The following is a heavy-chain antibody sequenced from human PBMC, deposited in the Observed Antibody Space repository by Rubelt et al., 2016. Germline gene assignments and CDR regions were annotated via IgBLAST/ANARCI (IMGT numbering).Heavy chain of an antibody. J-gene: IGHJ5*02. V-gene: IGHV5-51*01. Sequence: VQLVHSGAEVKKPGESLKISCTGSGYSFTSYWIGWVRQMPGKGLEWMGFIYPGDSATRYSPSFQGQVTISADKSISTAYLQWSSLKASETAMYYCARHAGDGGNSEDWFDPWGQGTLVTVSS. D-gene: IGHD4-23*01. CDR1: GYSFTSYW. CDR3: ARHAGDGGNSEDWFDP. CDR2: IYPGDSAT.